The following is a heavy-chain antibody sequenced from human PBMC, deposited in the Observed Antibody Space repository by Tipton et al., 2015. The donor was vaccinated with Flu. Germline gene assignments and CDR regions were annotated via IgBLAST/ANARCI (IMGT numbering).Heavy chain of an antibody. V-gene: IGHV4-38-2*01. CDR3: ASPQVVVKAFGAFDI. CDR1: GYSISSGYY. J-gene: IGHJ3*02. Sequence: TLSLTCAVSGYSISSGYYWGWIRQPPGQGLEWIGSVYHTGTTYYNPSLKSRVTISVDTSKSQFSLMLRSLTAADTAVYYCASPQVVVKAFGAFDIWGQGTMVTVSS. CDR2: VYHTGTT. D-gene: IGHD3-22*01.